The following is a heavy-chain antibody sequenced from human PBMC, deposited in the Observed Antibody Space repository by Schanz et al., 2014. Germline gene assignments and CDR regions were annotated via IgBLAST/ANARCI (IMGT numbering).Heavy chain of an antibody. CDR1: GFTFENYA. D-gene: IGHD3-22*01. J-gene: IGHJ4*02. V-gene: IGHV3-20*04. Sequence: EVQLVESGGGVVRPGGSLRLSCAASGFTFENYALTWVRQVPGKGLEWVSRINWSDGGSTGYADSVRGRFTISRDNAKNSLYLEMYSLRVEDTAFYYCARDASSSDYHLAHWGQGTLVTVSS. CDR3: ARDASSSDYHLAH. CDR2: INWSDGGST.